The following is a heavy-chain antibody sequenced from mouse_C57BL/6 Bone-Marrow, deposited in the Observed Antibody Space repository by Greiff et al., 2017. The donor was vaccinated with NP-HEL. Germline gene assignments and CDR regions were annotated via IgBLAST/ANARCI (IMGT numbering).Heavy chain of an antibody. CDR3: ARGLTGTVYWYFDV. Sequence: QVHVKQSGTELVKPGASVKLSCKASGYTFTSYWMHWVKQRPGQGLEWIGNINPSNGGTNYNEKFKSKATLTVDKSSSTAYMQLSSLTSEDSAVYYCARGLTGTVYWYFDVWGTGTTVTVSS. V-gene: IGHV1-53*01. D-gene: IGHD4-1*01. J-gene: IGHJ1*03. CDR2: INPSNGGT. CDR1: GYTFTSYW.